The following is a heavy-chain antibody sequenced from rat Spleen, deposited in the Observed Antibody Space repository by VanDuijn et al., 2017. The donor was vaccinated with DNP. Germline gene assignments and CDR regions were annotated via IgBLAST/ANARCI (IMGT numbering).Heavy chain of an antibody. CDR2: VWIGGTT. Sequence: QVQLKESGPGLVQPSQTLSLTCTVAGFSLTTYNVHLVRQPPGKGLEWMGVVWIGGTTHISSIFKSRVSINRDTSRNQVFLEVNRLQSEDSATYYCARDGQWDYLDYWGQGVMVTVAS. D-gene: IGHD1-1*01. CDR3: ARDGQWDYLDY. CDR1: GFSLTTYN. J-gene: IGHJ2*01. V-gene: IGHV2-41*01.